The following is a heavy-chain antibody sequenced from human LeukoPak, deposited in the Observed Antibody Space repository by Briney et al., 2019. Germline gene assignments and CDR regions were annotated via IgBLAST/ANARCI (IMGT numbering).Heavy chain of an antibody. D-gene: IGHD1-26*01. J-gene: IGHJ4*02. Sequence: GGSLRLSCAASGFTFSSYSMNWVRQAPGKGLEWVSSISSSSSYIYYADSVKGRFTISRDNAKNSLYLQMNSLRAEDTAVYYCARDLPLIVGATAAFGYWGQGTLVTVSS. V-gene: IGHV3-21*04. CDR1: GFTFSSYS. CDR2: ISSSSSYI. CDR3: ARDLPLIVGATAAFGY.